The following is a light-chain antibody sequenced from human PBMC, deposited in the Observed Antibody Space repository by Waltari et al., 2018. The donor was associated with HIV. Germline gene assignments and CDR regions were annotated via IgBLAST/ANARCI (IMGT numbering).Light chain of an antibody. CDR3: FSAADDNLRV. CDR2: KNT. Sequence: SYELTQPSSVSVSPGQTARITCSGDALTKYYDRWYQQKPGQAPVLVIYKNTERPSGIPGRFSGSRSGTTVTLTISGAQVGDEADYYCFSAADDNLRVFGGGTKLTVL. J-gene: IGLJ3*02. CDR1: ALTKYY. V-gene: IGLV3-27*01.